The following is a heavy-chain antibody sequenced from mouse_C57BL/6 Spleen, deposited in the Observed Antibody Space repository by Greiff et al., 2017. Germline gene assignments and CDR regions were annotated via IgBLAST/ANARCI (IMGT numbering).Heavy chain of an antibody. CDR2: IHPNSGST. D-gene: IGHD2-1*01. J-gene: IGHJ4*01. CDR1: GYTFTSYW. Sequence: QVQLQQPGAELVKPGASVKLSCKASGYTFTSYWMHWVKQRPGQGLEWIGMIHPNSGSTNYNEKFKSKATLTVDKSSSTAYMQLSSLTSEDSAVYYCARVYYGNYDGAMDYWGQGTSVTVSS. V-gene: IGHV1-64*01. CDR3: ARVYYGNYDGAMDY.